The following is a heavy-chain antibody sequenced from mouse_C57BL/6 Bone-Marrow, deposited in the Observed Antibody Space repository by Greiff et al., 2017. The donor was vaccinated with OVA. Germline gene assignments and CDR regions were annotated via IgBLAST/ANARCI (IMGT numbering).Heavy chain of an antibody. CDR1: GYTFTDYY. CDR2: INPYNGGT. V-gene: IGHV1-19*01. CDR3: ARFSHYYYGSSSWFAY. D-gene: IGHD1-1*01. J-gene: IGHJ3*01. Sequence: EVKLMESGPVLVKPGASVKMSCKASGYTFTDYYMNWVKQSHGKSLEWIGVINPYNGGTSYNQKFKGKATLTVDKSSSTAYMELNSLTSEDSAVYYCARFSHYYYGSSSWFAYWGQGTLVTVSA.